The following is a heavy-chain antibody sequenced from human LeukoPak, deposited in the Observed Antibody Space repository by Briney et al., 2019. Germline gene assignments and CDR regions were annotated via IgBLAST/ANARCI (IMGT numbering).Heavy chain of an antibody. CDR3: ARGHSNYYYYYGMDV. Sequence: PGGSLRLSYAASGFTFSSYSMNWVRQAPGKGLEWVSYISSSSSTIYYADSVKGRFTISRDNAKNSLYLQMNSLRDEDTAVYYCARGHSNYYYYYGMDVWGQGTTVTVSS. V-gene: IGHV3-48*02. CDR2: ISSSSSTI. CDR1: GFTFSSYS. D-gene: IGHD4-11*01. J-gene: IGHJ6*02.